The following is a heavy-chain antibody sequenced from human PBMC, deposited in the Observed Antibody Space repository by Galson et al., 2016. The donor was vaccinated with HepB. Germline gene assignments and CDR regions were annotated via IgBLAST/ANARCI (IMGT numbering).Heavy chain of an antibody. CDR1: GFSFSSSA. Sequence: SLRLSCAASGFSFSSSAMGWVRQAPGKGLECVSGISGSGGTTSYADSVKGRFTISRDNSKNTLFLQMNSLRAEDTAVYYCAKTLYGGNSDWGQGTLVTVSS. CDR2: ISGSGGTT. D-gene: IGHD4-23*01. V-gene: IGHV3-23*01. J-gene: IGHJ4*02. CDR3: AKTLYGGNSD.